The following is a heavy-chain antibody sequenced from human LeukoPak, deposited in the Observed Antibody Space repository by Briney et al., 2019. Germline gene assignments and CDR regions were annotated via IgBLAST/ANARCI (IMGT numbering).Heavy chain of an antibody. V-gene: IGHV4-59*01. CDR1: GGSISSYY. D-gene: IGHD3-9*01. J-gene: IGHJ6*02. CDR2: IYYSGST. CDR3: ARVVTIFDYGMDV. Sequence: SETLSLTCTVSGGSISSYYWSWIRQPPGKGLEWIGYIYYSGSTNYNPSLKSRVTMSVDTSKNQFSLKLSSVTAADTAVYYCARVVTIFDYGMDVWGQGTTVTVSS.